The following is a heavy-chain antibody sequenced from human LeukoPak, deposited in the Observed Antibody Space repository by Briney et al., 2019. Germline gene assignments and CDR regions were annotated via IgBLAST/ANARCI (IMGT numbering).Heavy chain of an antibody. CDR3: ARVVAAREWYFEP. CDR2: INPNSGGT. J-gene: IGHJ2*01. CDR1: GYTFTGYY. Sequence: ASVKVSCKASGYTFTGYYMHWVRQAPGQGLEWMGRINPNSGGTNYAQKIQGRVTMTRDTSISTAFMELSRLRSDDTGVYCGARVVAAREWYFEPWGGGTLVTVSS. D-gene: IGHD6-6*01. V-gene: IGHV1-2*05.